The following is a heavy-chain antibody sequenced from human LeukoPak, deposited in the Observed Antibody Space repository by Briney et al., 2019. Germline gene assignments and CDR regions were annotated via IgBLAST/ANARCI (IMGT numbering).Heavy chain of an antibody. CDR3: ARTRYYYDSSGYSYYFDY. CDR1: GYSISSGYY. V-gene: IGHV4-38-2*02. J-gene: IGHJ4*02. D-gene: IGHD3-22*01. CDR2: IYHSGST. Sequence: PSETLSLTCTVSGYSISSGYYWGWIRQPPGKGLEWIGSIYHSGSTYYNPSLKSRVTISVDTSKNQFSPKLSSVTAADTAVYYCARTRYYYDSSGYSYYFDYWGQGTLVTVSS.